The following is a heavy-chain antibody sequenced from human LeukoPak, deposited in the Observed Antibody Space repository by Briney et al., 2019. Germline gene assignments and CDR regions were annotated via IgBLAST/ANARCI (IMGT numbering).Heavy chain of an antibody. CDR3: ASRIAARPNYFDY. V-gene: IGHV4-34*01. CDR2: INHSGST. Sequence: SETLSLTCAVYGGSFSGYYWSWLRQPPGKGLEWIGEINHSGSTNYNPSLKSRVTISVDTSKNQFSLKLSSVTAADTAVYYCASRIAARPNYFDYWGQGTLVTVSS. D-gene: IGHD6-6*01. CDR1: GGSFSGYY. J-gene: IGHJ4*02.